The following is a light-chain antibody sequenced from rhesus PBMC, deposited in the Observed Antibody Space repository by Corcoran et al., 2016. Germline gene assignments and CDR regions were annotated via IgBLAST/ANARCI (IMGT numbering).Light chain of an antibody. CDR3: QQYSSSPLT. CDR2: NAS. J-gene: IGKJ4*01. CDR1: QSISSW. V-gene: IGKV1-22*01. Sequence: DIQMTQSPSSLSASVGDTVSITCRASQSISSWLAWYQQKPVKAPKLLIYNASSLQSGVPSRFSGLGSGTEFTLTISSLQSEDFATYYCQQYSSSPLTFGEGTKVELK.